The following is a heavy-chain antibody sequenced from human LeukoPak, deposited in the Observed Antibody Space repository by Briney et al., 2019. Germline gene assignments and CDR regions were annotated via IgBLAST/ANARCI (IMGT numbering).Heavy chain of an antibody. Sequence: PGGSLRLSCAASGFTFSNHAMSWVRQAPGKGLEWVSAISSTGAGTYYEDSVKGRFTISRDNSKNTLYLQMNSLRAEDTAVYYCAKDLGSSGWHLDYWGQGTLVTVSS. CDR3: AKDLGSSGWHLDY. D-gene: IGHD6-19*01. CDR1: GFTFSNHA. J-gene: IGHJ4*02. V-gene: IGHV3-23*01. CDR2: ISSTGAGT.